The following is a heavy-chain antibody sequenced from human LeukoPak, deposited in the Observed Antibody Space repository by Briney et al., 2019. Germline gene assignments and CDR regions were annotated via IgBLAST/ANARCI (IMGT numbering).Heavy chain of an antibody. CDR3: ARGPLLEWLLYSNWFDP. J-gene: IGHJ5*02. CDR1: GYTFTSYA. CDR2: INTNTGNP. Sequence: ASVKVSCKASGYTFTSYAMNWVRQAPGQGLEWMGWINTNTGNPTYAQGFTGRFGFSLDTSVSTAYLQISSLKAEDTAVYYCARGPLLEWLLYSNWFDPWGQGALVTVSS. D-gene: IGHD3-3*01. V-gene: IGHV7-4-1*02.